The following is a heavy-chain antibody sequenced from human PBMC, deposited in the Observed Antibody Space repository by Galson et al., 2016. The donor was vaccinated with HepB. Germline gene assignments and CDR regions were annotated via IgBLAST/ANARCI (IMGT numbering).Heavy chain of an antibody. V-gene: IGHV4-4*02. CDR1: GGSVSSHNW. CDR3: ASQPCSSTSCHDQSFDF. J-gene: IGHJ4*02. D-gene: IGHD2-2*01. Sequence: SETLSLTCAVSGGSVSSHNWWSWVRQPPGKGLEWIGEVFHSGSTNYNPSLKSRVTISVDTSKNQFSLKLTSVTAADTAVYYCASQPCSSTSCHDQSFDFWGQGTLVTVSS. CDR2: VFHSGST.